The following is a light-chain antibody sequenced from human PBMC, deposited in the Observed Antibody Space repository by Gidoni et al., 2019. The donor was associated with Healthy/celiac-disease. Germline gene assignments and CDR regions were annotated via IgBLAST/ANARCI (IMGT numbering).Light chain of an antibody. CDR3: QQYYXXXXT. CDR2: AAS. Sequence: AIRMTQSPSSFSASTGDRVTITCRASQGISSYLAWYQQKPGKAPKLLIYAASTLQSGVPSRFSGXXXGTDFTLTISCLQSEDFATYYCQQYYXXXXTFGGGTKVEIK. V-gene: IGKV1-8*01. J-gene: IGKJ4*01. CDR1: QGISSY.